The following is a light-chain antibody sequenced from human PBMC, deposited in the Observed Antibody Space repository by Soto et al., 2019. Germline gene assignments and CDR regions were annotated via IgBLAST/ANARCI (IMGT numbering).Light chain of an antibody. J-gene: IGKJ4*01. Sequence: EIVFTQSPATLSLSPGERATLSCRASQSVGTFFAWYEPKPGQAPRLLIYDASNRANGIPARFSASGSGTDLTLTFSSLEPEDFAFYVGQPRSNWPRLTFGGGTKV. V-gene: IGKV3-11*01. CDR2: DAS. CDR3: QPRSNWPRLT. CDR1: QSVGTF.